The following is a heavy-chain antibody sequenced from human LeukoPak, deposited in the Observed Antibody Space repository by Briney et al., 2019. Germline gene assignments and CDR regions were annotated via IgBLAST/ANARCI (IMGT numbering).Heavy chain of an antibody. Sequence: SGPLSLPCAVSGGSISRGNWWSWVRPPPGKGPEWVGEIYHSGSTNYNPSLKSRVTISVDTSKNQFSLKLSSVTAADTAVYYCAKKAAASAADYWGQGTLVTVSS. J-gene: IGHJ4*02. V-gene: IGHV4-4*02. CDR1: GGSISRGNW. CDR3: AKKAAASAADY. CDR2: IYHSGST. D-gene: IGHD6-13*01.